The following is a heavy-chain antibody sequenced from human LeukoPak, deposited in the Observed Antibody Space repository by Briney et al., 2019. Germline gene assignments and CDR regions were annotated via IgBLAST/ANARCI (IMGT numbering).Heavy chain of an antibody. CDR3: AKTLGARYYFDS. D-gene: IGHD1-14*01. J-gene: IGHJ4*02. Sequence: GESLKISCKGSGYTFTNNWIGWVRQMPGKGLEWMGIINPADSDTRYSPSFQGRVTISADKSITTAYLQWTSLKASDTAIYYCAKTLGARYYFDSWGQGTLVTVSS. CDR2: INPADSDT. CDR1: GYTFTNNW. V-gene: IGHV5-51*01.